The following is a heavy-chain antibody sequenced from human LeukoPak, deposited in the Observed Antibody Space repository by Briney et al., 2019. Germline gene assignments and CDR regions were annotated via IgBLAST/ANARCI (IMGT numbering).Heavy chain of an antibody. V-gene: IGHV1-69*05. Sequence: GSSVKVSCKASGGTFSSYAISWVRQAPGQGLEWMGGIIPIFGTANYAQKFQGRVTITTDESTSTAYMELSSLRSEDTAVYYCARVIHYDFWSGHTTRYMDVWGKGTTVTVSS. J-gene: IGHJ6*03. D-gene: IGHD3-3*01. CDR2: IIPIFGTA. CDR1: GGTFSSYA. CDR3: ARVIHYDFWSGHTTRYMDV.